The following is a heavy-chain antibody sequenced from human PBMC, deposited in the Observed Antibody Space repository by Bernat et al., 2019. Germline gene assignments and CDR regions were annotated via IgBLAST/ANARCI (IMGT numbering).Heavy chain of an antibody. D-gene: IGHD6-19*01. CDR1: GFTFSSHG. CDR3: AKDTRGYSGGWYGEFDY. J-gene: IGHJ4*02. V-gene: IGHV3-30*18. Sequence: QVQLVESGGGVVQPGRSLRLSCAASGFTFSSHGMHWVRQAPGKGLERVAAISYDGSKKYYADSVTGRFTISRDSSTNTLYLRMNSLRAEDTAVYYCAKDTRGYSGGWYGEFDYWGQGTLVTVSS. CDR2: ISYDGSKK.